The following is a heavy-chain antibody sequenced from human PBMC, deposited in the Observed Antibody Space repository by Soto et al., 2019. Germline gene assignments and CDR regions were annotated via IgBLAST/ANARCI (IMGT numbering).Heavy chain of an antibody. CDR1: GFTFSSYA. CDR3: ARGNWNTDSYYYYGMDV. Sequence: SLRLSCAASGFTFSSYAMHWVRQAPGKGLEWVAVISYDGSNKYYADSVKGRFTISRDNSKNTLYLQMNSLRAEDTAVYYCARGNWNTDSYYYYGMDVWGQGTTVTVSS. CDR2: ISYDGSNK. D-gene: IGHD1-1*01. V-gene: IGHV3-30-3*01. J-gene: IGHJ6*02.